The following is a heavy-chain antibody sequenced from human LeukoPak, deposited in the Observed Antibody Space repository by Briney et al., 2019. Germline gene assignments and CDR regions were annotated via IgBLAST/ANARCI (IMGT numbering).Heavy chain of an antibody. CDR1: GGSISSYY. V-gene: IGHV4-59*01. Sequence: SQTLSLTCTVSGGSISSYYWSWIRQPPGKGLEWIGYIYFSIITNYNPSLKSRVTISVDTSKNQFSLKLSSVTAADLAVYYCARGENRPYDFWSGYYSYYFDYWGQGTLVTVSS. J-gene: IGHJ4*02. D-gene: IGHD3-3*01. CDR3: ARGENRPYDFWSGYYSYYFDY. CDR2: IYFSIIT.